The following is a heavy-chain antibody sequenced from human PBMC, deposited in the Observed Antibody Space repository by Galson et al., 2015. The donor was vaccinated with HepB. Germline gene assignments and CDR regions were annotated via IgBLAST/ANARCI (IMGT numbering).Heavy chain of an antibody. CDR2: IRYDGSRK. Sequence: SLRLSCAASGFTFSSYGMHWVRQAPGKGLEWVAFIRYDGSRKFYADSVKGRFTISRDNSKNTLYLEMNSLREEDTAVYYCAKGDTWLRSPFDYWGQGILVSVSS. D-gene: IGHD5-18*01. CDR1: GFTFSSYG. V-gene: IGHV3-30*02. CDR3: AKGDTWLRSPFDY. J-gene: IGHJ4*02.